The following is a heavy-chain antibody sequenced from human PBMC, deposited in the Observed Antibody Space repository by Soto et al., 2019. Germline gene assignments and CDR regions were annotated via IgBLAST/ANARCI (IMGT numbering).Heavy chain of an antibody. J-gene: IGHJ4*02. CDR2: IYGSANT. V-gene: IGHV4-30-4*01. CDR3: ARDLGGVATLDY. D-gene: IGHD5-12*01. CDR1: GASISGGGHY. Sequence: QVQLQESGPGLVKPSQTLSLTGNVSGASISGGGHYWTWIRQPPGKCLEWIGYIYGSANTYYRPSLKSRVTISVDTSKNQFSLKLSSVTAADTAVYYCARDLGGVATLDYWGQGTLVTVSS.